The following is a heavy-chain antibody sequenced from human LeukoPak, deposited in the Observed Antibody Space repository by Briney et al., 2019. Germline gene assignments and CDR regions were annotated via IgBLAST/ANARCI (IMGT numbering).Heavy chain of an antibody. CDR2: ISYDGSTK. CDR1: GFTFSRYG. Sequence: GGSLRLSCAASGFTFSRYGTHWVRQAPGKGLEWVAVISYDGSTKYYADSVRGRFTISRDNSKNTLYLQMNSLRAEDTAVYYCAKARGFCSGGSCYNPFDPWGQGTLVTVSS. V-gene: IGHV3-30*18. D-gene: IGHD2-15*01. CDR3: AKARGFCSGGSCYNPFDP. J-gene: IGHJ5*02.